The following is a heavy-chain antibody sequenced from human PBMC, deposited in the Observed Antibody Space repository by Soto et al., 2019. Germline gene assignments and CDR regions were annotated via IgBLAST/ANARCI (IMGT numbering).Heavy chain of an antibody. CDR1: GCTFSSYS. CDR2: ISSSSSYI. Sequence: GRSLRLSCAASGCTFSSYSMNWVRQAPGKGLEWVSSISSSSSYIYYADSVKGRFTISRDNAKNSLYLQMNSLRAEDTAVYYCARDSSGYSSSWYGGSAFDIWGQGTMVNVS. CDR3: ARDSSGYSSSWYGGSAFDI. D-gene: IGHD6-13*01. J-gene: IGHJ3*02. V-gene: IGHV3-21*01.